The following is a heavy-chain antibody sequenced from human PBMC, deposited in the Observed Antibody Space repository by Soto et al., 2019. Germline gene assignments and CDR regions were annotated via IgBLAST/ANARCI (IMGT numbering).Heavy chain of an antibody. CDR2: IIPIFGTA. CDR3: DNGDYVENYFDY. Sequence: SVKVSCKASGGTFSSYAISWVRQAPGQGLEWMGGIIPIFGTANYAQKFQGRVTITADESTSTAYMELSSLRSEDTAVYYCDNGDYVENYFDYWGQGTLVTVSS. D-gene: IGHD4-17*01. CDR1: GGTFSSYA. J-gene: IGHJ4*02. V-gene: IGHV1-69*13.